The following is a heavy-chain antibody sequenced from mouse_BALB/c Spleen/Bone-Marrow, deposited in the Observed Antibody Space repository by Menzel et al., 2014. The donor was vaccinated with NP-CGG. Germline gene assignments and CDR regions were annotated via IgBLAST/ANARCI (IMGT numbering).Heavy chain of an antibody. Sequence: EVMLVESGGGLVQPGGSLKLSCATSGFTFSDYYMYWVRQTPEKRLEWVAYISNGGGSTYYPDTVKGRFTISRDNAKNTLYLQMSRLKSEDTAMYYCARQGIYYGYDPFAYWSQGTLVTVS. V-gene: IGHV5-12*02. D-gene: IGHD2-2*01. J-gene: IGHJ3*01. CDR1: GFTFSDYY. CDR2: ISNGGGST. CDR3: ARQGIYYGYDPFAY.